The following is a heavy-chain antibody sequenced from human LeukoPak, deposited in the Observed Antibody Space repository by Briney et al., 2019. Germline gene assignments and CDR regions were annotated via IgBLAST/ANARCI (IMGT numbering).Heavy chain of an antibody. CDR3: ARGASSGYYYDAFDI. J-gene: IGHJ3*02. Sequence: PGGSLRLSCAASGFTFSSYSMNWVRQAPGKGLEWASSISSTGTHIYYADSVKGRFTISRNNTKNSLYLQMNSLRAEDTAVYYCARGASSGYYYDAFDIWGQGTMVTVSS. V-gene: IGHV3-21*01. D-gene: IGHD3-22*01. CDR2: ISSTGTHI. CDR1: GFTFSSYS.